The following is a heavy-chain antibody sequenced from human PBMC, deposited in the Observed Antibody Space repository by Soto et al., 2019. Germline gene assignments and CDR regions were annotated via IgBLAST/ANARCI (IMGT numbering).Heavy chain of an antibody. CDR1: GFTFSRYD. D-gene: IGHD6-19*01. J-gene: IGHJ4*02. CDR3: ARDLGSKSGWRKFDY. Sequence: PGGSLRLSCAASGFTFSRYDMHWVRQGTGKGLEWVSAIGTASDTYFPDSVKGRFTISRENAKNSLYLQMNSLRSDDTAVYYCARDLGSKSGWRKFDYWGQGTLVTVSS. V-gene: IGHV3-13*04. CDR2: IGTASDT.